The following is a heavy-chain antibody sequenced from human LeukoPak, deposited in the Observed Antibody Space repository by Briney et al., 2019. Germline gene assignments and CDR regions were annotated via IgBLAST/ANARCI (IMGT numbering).Heavy chain of an antibody. CDR1: GYNFSSYG. CDR3: ARDSADSNYYFDY. D-gene: IGHD4-11*01. CDR2: ISAYNGNT. V-gene: IGHV1-18*04. J-gene: IGHJ4*02. Sequence: APVKVSFKASGYNFSSYGISWVRQAPGPGPEGMGWISAYNGNTNYAQKLQGRVTMTTDTSTSTAYMELRSLRSDDTAVYYCARDSADSNYYFDYWGQGTLVTVSS.